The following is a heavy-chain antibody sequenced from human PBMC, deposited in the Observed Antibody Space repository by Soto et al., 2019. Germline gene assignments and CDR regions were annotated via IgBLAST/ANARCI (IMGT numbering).Heavy chain of an antibody. V-gene: IGHV1-69*12. CDR2: IIPIFGTA. CDR1: GGTFSSYA. D-gene: IGHD4-17*01. CDR3: ARGNVNFSDYGDYGPADY. J-gene: IGHJ4*02. Sequence: QVQLVQSGAEVKKPGSSVKVSCKASGGTFSSYAISWVRQAPGQGLEWMGGIIPIFGTANYAQKFQGRVTITAEESTSTAYMELSSLRSEDTAVYYCARGNVNFSDYGDYGPADYWGQGTLVTVSS.